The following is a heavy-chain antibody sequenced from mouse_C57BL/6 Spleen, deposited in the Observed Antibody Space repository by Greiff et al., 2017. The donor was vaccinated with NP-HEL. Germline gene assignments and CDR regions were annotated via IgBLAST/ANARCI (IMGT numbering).Heavy chain of an antibody. CDR3: ARDYGSPYYAMDY. J-gene: IGHJ4*01. Sequence: LQQSGASVKISCKASGYAFSSYWMNWVKQRPGKGLEWIGQIYPGDGDTNYNGKFKGKATLTADKSSSTAYMQLSSLTSEDSAVYFCARDYGSPYYAMDYWGQGTSVTVSS. CDR1: GYAFSSYW. D-gene: IGHD1-1*01. CDR2: IYPGDGDT. V-gene: IGHV1-80*01.